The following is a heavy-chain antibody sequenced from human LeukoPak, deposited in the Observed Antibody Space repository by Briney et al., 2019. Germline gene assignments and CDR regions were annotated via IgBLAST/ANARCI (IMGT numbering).Heavy chain of an antibody. J-gene: IGHJ4*02. CDR2: INHSGST. CDR3: ARGQGYYDSSGYYLTYFDY. V-gene: IGHV4-34*01. D-gene: IGHD3-22*01. CDR1: GGSFSGYY. Sequence: SETLSLTCAVYGGSFSGYYWSWIRQPPGKGLEWIGEINHSGSTNYNPSLKSRVTISVDTSKNQFSLKLSSVTAADTAVYYCARGQGYYDSSGYYLTYFDYWGQGTLVTVSS.